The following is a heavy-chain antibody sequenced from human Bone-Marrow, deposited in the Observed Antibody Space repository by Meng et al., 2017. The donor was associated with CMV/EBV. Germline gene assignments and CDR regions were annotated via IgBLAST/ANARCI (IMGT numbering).Heavy chain of an antibody. V-gene: IGHV3-21*01. CDR1: GFTFSSYS. CDR3: ARDTGSLVYFDY. D-gene: IGHD2-8*02. Sequence: GGSLRLSCAASGFTFSSYSMNWVRQAPGKGLEWVSTISASRSYIYYADSLKGRFTISRDNAKNSLYLQMNSLRPEDTAVYYCARDTGSLVYFDYWGQGKLVTVDS. CDR2: ISASRSYI. J-gene: IGHJ4*02.